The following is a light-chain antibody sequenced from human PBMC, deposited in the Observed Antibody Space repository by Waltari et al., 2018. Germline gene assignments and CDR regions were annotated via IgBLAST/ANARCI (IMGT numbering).Light chain of an antibody. CDR3: SSYTTRGTWV. CDR1: FSDVGAYDY. V-gene: IGLV2-14*03. Sequence: QSALTQPASVSGSPGQSITFSCTGAFSDVGAYDYVSWYHQLPGRAPERLIDDVSHRPPGVSDRLAGSESGNPAALTISGLQPEDEADYYCSSYTTRGTWVFGGGTKLTVL. J-gene: IGLJ3*02. CDR2: DVS.